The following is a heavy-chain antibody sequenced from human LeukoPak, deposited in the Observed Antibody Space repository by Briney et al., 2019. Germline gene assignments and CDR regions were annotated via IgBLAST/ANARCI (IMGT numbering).Heavy chain of an antibody. D-gene: IGHD3-22*01. CDR1: GFTFSSYA. CDR3: AKDGGWFYDSSGYRDY. J-gene: IGHJ4*02. V-gene: IGHV3-23*01. Sequence: GGSLRLSCAASGFTFSSYAMSWVRQAPGKGLEWVSAISGSGGSTYYADSVTGRFTISRDNSKNTLYLQMNSLRAEDTAVYYCAKDGGWFYDSSGYRDYWGQGTLVTVSS. CDR2: ISGSGGST.